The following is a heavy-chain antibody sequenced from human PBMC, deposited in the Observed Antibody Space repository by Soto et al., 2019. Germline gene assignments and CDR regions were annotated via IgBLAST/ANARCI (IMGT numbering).Heavy chain of an antibody. D-gene: IGHD2-21*01. Sequence: SVKVSCKASGGTFSSYTISWVRQAPGQGLEWMGRIIPILGIANYAQKFQGRVTITADKSTSTAYMELSSLRSEDTAVYYCARNGGDCGGDCYHQDLDYGGKEPLVTVSS. J-gene: IGHJ4*02. CDR1: GGTFSSYT. V-gene: IGHV1-69*02. CDR2: IIPILGIA. CDR3: ARNGGDCGGDCYHQDLDY.